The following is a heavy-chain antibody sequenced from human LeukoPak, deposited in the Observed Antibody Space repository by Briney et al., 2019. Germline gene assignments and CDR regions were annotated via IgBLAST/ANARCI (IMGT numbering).Heavy chain of an antibody. CDR1: GFTVSSNY. CDR2: IYSGGST. CDR3: ARILPRQYRPPYYYYMDV. J-gene: IGHJ6*03. Sequence: GGSLRLSCAASGFTVSSNYMSWVRQAPGKGLEWVSVIYSGGSTYYADSVKGRFTTSRDNAKNSLYLQMNSLRAEDTAVYYCARILPRQYRPPYYYYMDVWGKGTTVTVSS. V-gene: IGHV3-66*01. D-gene: IGHD4-11*01.